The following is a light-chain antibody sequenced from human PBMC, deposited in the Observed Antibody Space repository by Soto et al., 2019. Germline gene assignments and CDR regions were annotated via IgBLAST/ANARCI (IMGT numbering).Light chain of an antibody. CDR1: QSISSPY. Sequence: ETVLTQSPGTLSLYPGERATLSFRASQSISSPYLAWYQQKPGQAPRLLIDDASSRATGVPDRFSGSGSGTDLTLTISRLEPEDFAVYYYQQYDSWTFGQGTKVDIK. V-gene: IGKV3-20*01. CDR3: QQYDSWT. CDR2: DAS. J-gene: IGKJ1*01.